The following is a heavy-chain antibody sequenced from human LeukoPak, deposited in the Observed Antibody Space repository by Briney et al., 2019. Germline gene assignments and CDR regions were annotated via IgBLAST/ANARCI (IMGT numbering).Heavy chain of an antibody. CDR3: ARDAEGTTKFDP. D-gene: IGHD1-1*01. CDR1: GGSISSSSYY. CDR2: IYYSGST. Sequence: SETLSLTCTVSGGSISSSSYYWGWIRQPPGKGLEWIGSIYYSGSTYYNPSLKSRVTISVDTSKNQFSLKLSSVTAADTAVYYCARDAEGTTKFDPWGQGTLVTVSS. V-gene: IGHV4-39*07. J-gene: IGHJ5*02.